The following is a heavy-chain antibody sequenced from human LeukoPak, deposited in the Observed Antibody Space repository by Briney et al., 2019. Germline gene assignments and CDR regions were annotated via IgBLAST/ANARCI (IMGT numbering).Heavy chain of an antibody. CDR3: AKDQGGGYCSSTSCYMDWFDP. D-gene: IGHD2-2*02. J-gene: IGHJ5*02. CDR2: ISYDGSNK. V-gene: IGHV3-30*18. Sequence: GRSLRLSCAASGFTFSSYGMHWVRQAPGKGLEWVAVISYDGSNKYYADSVKGRFTISRDNSKNTLYLQMNSLSAEDTAVYYCAKDQGGGYCSSTSCYMDWFDPWGQGTLVTVSS. CDR1: GFTFSSYG.